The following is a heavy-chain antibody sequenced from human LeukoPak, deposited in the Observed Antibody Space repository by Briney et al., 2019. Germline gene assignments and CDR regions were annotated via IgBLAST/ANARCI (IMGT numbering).Heavy chain of an antibody. CDR3: ARLGYYDSSGYGASDYFDY. CDR1: GYTFTSYG. CDR2: ISAYNSNT. J-gene: IGHJ4*02. D-gene: IGHD3-22*01. Sequence: GASVKVSCKASGYTFTSYGISWVRQAPGQGLEWMGWISAYNSNTNYAQKLQGRVTMTTDTSTSTAYMELRSLRSDDAAVYYCARLGYYDSSGYGASDYFDYWGQGTLVTVSS. V-gene: IGHV1-18*01.